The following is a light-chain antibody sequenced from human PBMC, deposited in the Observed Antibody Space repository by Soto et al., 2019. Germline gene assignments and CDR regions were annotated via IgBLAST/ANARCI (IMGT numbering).Light chain of an antibody. CDR2: GAS. V-gene: IGKV3-15*01. J-gene: IGKJ4*01. CDR3: QQYGTSPPLT. Sequence: EIVMTQSPATLSVSPGERATLSCRASQSVRSNLAWYQQKPGQAPRLLIYGASTRATGIPARFSGSGSGTEFTLTISRLEPEDFAVYYCQQYGTSPPLTFGGGTKVDIK. CDR1: QSVRSN.